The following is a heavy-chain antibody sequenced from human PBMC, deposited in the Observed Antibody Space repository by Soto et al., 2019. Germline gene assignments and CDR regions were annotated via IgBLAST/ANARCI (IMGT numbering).Heavy chain of an antibody. J-gene: IGHJ4*02. CDR3: ARERYYYDSSGYDY. Sequence: QVQLVESGGGVVQPRRSLRLSCAASGFTFSSYGMHWVRQAPGKGLEWVAVIWYDGSNKYYADSVKGRFTISRDNSKNTLYLQMNSLRAEDTAVYYCARERYYYDSSGYDYWGQGTLVTVSS. CDR1: GFTFSSYG. D-gene: IGHD3-22*01. V-gene: IGHV3-33*01. CDR2: IWYDGSNK.